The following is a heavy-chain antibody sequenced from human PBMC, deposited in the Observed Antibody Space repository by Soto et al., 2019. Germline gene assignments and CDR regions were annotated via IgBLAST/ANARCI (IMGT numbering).Heavy chain of an antibody. J-gene: IGHJ4*02. CDR3: AYAVTTRGFDY. CDR2: IIPILGIA. V-gene: IGHV1-69*02. CDR1: GGTFRSYT. D-gene: IGHD4-17*01. Sequence: SVKVSCKASGGTFRSYTISWVRQAPGQGLEWMGRIIPILGIANYAQKFQGRVTITADKSTSTAYMELSSLRSEDTAVYYCAYAVTTRGFDYWGQGTLVTVSS.